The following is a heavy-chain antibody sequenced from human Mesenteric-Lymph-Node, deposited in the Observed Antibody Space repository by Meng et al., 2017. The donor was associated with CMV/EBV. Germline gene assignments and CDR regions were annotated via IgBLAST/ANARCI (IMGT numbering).Heavy chain of an antibody. V-gene: IGHV3-23*01. CDR2: ISGSGDNT. D-gene: IGHD3/OR15-3a*01. Sequence: GGSLRLSCADSGFTLSNFPMSWVRQAPGKGLEWVSTISGSGDNTYYADSVKGRFTISRDNSKNTLYLQMDSLRAEDTAVYYCAKGGLGWYFNYRGQGTLVTSPQ. J-gene: IGHJ4*02. CDR3: AKGGLGWYFNY. CDR1: GFTLSNFP.